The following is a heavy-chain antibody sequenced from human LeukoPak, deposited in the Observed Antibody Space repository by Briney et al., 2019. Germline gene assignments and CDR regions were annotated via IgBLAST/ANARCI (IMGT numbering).Heavy chain of an antibody. Sequence: VKPSETLSLTCTVSGLSFSSTTYYWGWVRQPPGKGLEWIGSVYYSVSTYYNQSLKSQVTISVDTSKNRFSLRLTSVTAADTAVYYSARQYYDCSGYYPWYFDYWGQGTLVTVSS. J-gene: IGHJ4*02. CDR2: VYYSVST. V-gene: IGHV4-39*01. CDR1: GLSFSSTTYY. CDR3: ARQYYDCSGYYPWYFDY. D-gene: IGHD3-22*01.